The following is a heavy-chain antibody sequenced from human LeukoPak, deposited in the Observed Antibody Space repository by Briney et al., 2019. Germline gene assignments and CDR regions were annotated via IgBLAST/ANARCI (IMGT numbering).Heavy chain of an antibody. V-gene: IGHV1-46*01. CDR1: GYTFTSYY. D-gene: IGHD5-18*01. CDR3: ARVGYGYDY. J-gene: IGHJ4*02. Sequence: ASVKVSCKASGYTFTSYYIHWVRQAPGQGLEWMGIINPSGGSTSYERKFQGRVTMTRDMSTSTVYMELSSLRSEDTAVYYCARVGYGYDYWGQGTLVTVSS. CDR2: INPSGGST.